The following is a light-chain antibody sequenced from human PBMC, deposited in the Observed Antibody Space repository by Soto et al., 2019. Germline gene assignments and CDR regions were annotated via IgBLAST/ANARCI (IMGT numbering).Light chain of an antibody. CDR3: AAWDDSLSGPNVV. Sequence: QSVLTQPPSASGTPEQRVTISCSGSSSNIGSNYVYWYQQLPGTAPKLLIYRNNQRPSGVPDRFSGSKSGTSASLAISGLRSEDEADYYCAAWDDSLSGPNVVFGGGTKLTVL. CDR1: SSNIGSNY. CDR2: RNN. J-gene: IGLJ2*01. V-gene: IGLV1-47*01.